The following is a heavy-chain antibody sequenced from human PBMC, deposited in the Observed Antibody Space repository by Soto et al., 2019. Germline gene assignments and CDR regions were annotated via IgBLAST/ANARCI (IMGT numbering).Heavy chain of an antibody. J-gene: IGHJ6*02. CDR3: ARAYYYYSSGPIYYGMDV. Sequence: QMQLVQSGAEVKKPGSSVKVSCTTSGGSFSNYGISWVRQAPGQGLEWMGGIITLFGTVNYAQRFQGRVTITADKSTSTAYMELSSLRSEDTAVYYSARAYYYYSSGPIYYGMDVWGQGTTVTVSS. CDR1: GGSFSNYG. D-gene: IGHD3-22*01. V-gene: IGHV1-69*06. CDR2: IITLFGTV.